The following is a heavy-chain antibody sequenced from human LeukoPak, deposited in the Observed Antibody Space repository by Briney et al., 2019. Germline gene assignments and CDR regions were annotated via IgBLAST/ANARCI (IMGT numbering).Heavy chain of an antibody. CDR3: ALKSSHYDSSGYKDY. J-gene: IGHJ4*02. D-gene: IGHD3-22*01. CDR2: IIPILGIA. V-gene: IGHV1-69*02. Sequence: GASVKVSCKASGGTFSSYTISWVRQAPGQGLEWMGRIIPILGIANYAQKFQGRVTITADKSTCTAYMELSSLRSEDTAVYYCALKSSHYDSSGYKDYWGQGTLVTVSS. CDR1: GGTFSSYT.